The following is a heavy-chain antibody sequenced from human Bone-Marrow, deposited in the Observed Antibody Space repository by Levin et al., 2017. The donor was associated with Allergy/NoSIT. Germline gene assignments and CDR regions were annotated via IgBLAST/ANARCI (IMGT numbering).Heavy chain of an antibody. J-gene: IGHJ3*02. CDR2: ISTTSKTI. V-gene: IGHV3-48*04. CDR1: GLTFSRSS. Sequence: PGGSLRLSCETSGLTFSRSSMNWVRQAPGKGLEWLSYISTTSKTIHYADSVKGRFTVSRDNARDSLYLQMNSLRAEDTAVYYCAKRYDDVWGNYRSNAFDIWGQGTLVIVS. D-gene: IGHD3-16*02. CDR3: AKRYDDVWGNYRSNAFDI.